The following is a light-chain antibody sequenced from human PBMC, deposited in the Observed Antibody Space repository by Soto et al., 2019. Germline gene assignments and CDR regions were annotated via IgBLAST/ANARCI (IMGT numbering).Light chain of an antibody. CDR2: SNN. CDR3: QSSDSSLNV. J-gene: IGLJ1*01. Sequence: QSVLTQPPSASGTPGQRVTISCSGSSSNIGSNVVNRFQQLPGTAPKLRIYSNNQRPSGVPDRFSGSKSGTSASLAITGLQAEDEADYYCQSSDSSLNVFGTGTKVTVL. CDR1: SSNIGSNV. V-gene: IGLV1-44*01.